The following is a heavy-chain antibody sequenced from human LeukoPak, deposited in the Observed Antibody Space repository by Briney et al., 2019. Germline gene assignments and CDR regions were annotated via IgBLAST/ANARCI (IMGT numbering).Heavy chain of an antibody. CDR1: GFTVSSNY. V-gene: IGHV3-53*01. D-gene: IGHD3-22*01. Sequence: PGGSLRLSCAASGFTVSSNYMSWVRQAPGKGLEWVSVIYSGGRTYYADSVKGRFTISRDNSKNTLYLQMNSLRAEDTAVYYCATHYDSSGYYGDAFDIWGQGTMVTVSS. CDR2: IYSGGRT. CDR3: ATHYDSSGYYGDAFDI. J-gene: IGHJ3*02.